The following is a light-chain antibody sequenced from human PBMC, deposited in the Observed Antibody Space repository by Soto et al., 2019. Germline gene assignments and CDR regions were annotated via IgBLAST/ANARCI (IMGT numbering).Light chain of an antibody. Sequence: EIRMTQSPGTLSVSPGERATLSCRAAQGVTTNFAWYQQKPGQSPRLLIYDVSNRATGVPARFSGSGSETDFTLTISGLRSEDSAVYFCQQYNNWPFSFGQGTLLEI. J-gene: IGKJ5*01. CDR2: DVS. CDR1: QGVTTN. V-gene: IGKV3-15*01. CDR3: QQYNNWPFS.